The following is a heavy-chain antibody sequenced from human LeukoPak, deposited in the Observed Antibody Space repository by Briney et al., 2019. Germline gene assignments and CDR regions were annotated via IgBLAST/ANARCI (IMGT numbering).Heavy chain of an antibody. CDR1: GYIFTKYV. CDR3: ARDDCGDTCYPGGY. D-gene: IGHD2-21*01. V-gene: IGHV1-3*01. CDR2: IKAGNGDT. J-gene: IGHJ4*02. Sequence: GASVKVSCKASGYIFTKYVVHWVRQASGQRPEWTGWIKAGNGDTKYSQNFQDRLTITRDTSASTVYMELSSLTSEDTALYYCARDDCGDTCYPGGYWGQGTLVTVSS.